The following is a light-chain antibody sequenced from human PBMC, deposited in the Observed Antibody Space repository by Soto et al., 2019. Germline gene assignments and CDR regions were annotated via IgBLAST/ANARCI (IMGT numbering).Light chain of an antibody. CDR3: KPSSTSSYT. V-gene: IGKV3-20*01. CDR2: GEY. J-gene: IGKJ2*01. Sequence: EILLTQSPGIMSLVSGERRTLSCRSSQSVGSTYLAWYQQRPGQAPRIIIFGEYSRATGIQDRFSGSGSGTDFTLTIRRLEPEDFAVYYCKPSSTSSYTFGTGTKLDIK. CDR1: QSVGSTY.